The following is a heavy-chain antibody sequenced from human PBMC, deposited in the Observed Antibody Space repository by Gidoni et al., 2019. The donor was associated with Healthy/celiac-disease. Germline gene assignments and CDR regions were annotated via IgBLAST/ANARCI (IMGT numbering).Heavy chain of an antibody. CDR3: ARGGLYCSSTSCLRYYYYMDV. CDR1: GGTFSSYA. Sequence: QVQLVQSGAEVKKPGSSVKVSCKASGGTFSSYAISWGRLAPGQGLEWMGGIIPIFGTANYAQKFQGRVTITADESTSTAYMELSSLRSEDTAVYYCARGGLYCSSTSCLRYYYYMDVWGKGTTVTVSS. J-gene: IGHJ6*03. D-gene: IGHD2-2*01. CDR2: IIPIFGTA. V-gene: IGHV1-69*01.